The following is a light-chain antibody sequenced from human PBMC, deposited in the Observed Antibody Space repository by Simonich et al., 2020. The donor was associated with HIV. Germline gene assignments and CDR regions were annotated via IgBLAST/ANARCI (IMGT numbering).Light chain of an antibody. V-gene: IGKV1-33*01. Sequence: DIQMTQSPSSLSASVGDRVTNTCQASQDIANSLNWYQQKPGKAPKLLIFDASNLETVVPSRFSGSASGTDFTFAISSLQPEDIATYYCQQYDNLPSITFGQGTRLEIK. CDR2: DAS. CDR1: QDIANS. CDR3: QQYDNLPSIT. J-gene: IGKJ5*01.